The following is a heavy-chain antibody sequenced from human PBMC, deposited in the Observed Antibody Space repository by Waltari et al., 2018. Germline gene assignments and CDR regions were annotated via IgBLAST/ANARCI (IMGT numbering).Heavy chain of an antibody. J-gene: IGHJ3*02. V-gene: IGHV1-69-2*01. CDR1: GYSLSNPY. Sequence: EVRLLQSGAEVMKPGTTLKLSCRLSGYSLSNPYIHWIQQAPGKGLQWMGHVDPEDGQTIYAEALQGRISMTADSSTETVYMELTSLTSDDSAVYYCATALGDSISASRPFEIWGQGTVITVSS. D-gene: IGHD3-3*02. CDR3: ATALGDSISASRPFEI. CDR2: VDPEDGQT.